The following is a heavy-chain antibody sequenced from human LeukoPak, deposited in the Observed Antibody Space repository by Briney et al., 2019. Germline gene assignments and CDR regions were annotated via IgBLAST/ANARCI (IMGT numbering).Heavy chain of an antibody. J-gene: IGHJ4*02. V-gene: IGHV4-39*07. D-gene: IGHD3-9*01. Sequence: SETLSLTCTVSGGSISSSIYYWGWIRQPPGKGLEWIGSVYASGSTYYNPSLKSRVTISVDTSKNQFSLKLSSVTAADTAAYYCARVGQTGPLDYWGQGTLVTVSS. CDR1: GGSISSSIYY. CDR2: VYASGST. CDR3: ARVGQTGPLDY.